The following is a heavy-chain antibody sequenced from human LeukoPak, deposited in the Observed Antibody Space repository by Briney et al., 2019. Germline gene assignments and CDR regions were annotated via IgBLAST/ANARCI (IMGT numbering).Heavy chain of an antibody. D-gene: IGHD2-2*01. CDR2: FDPEDGET. V-gene: IGHV1-24*01. CDR3: ATFYCSSTSCSYYFDY. CDR1: GYTLTELS. Sequence: GASVTVSCKVSGYTLTELSMHWVRQAPGKGLEWMGGFDPEDGETIYAQKFQGRVTMTEDTSTDTAYMELSSLRSEDTAVYYCATFYCSSTSCSYYFDYWGQGTLVTVSS. J-gene: IGHJ4*02.